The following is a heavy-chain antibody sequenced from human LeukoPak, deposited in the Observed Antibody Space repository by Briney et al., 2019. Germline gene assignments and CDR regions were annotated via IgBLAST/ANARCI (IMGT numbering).Heavy chain of an antibody. CDR2: ISGSSSGI. CDR3: AIDRGEGYCGSTSCYFSFDY. D-gene: IGHD2-2*01. Sequence: GGSLRLSCAASGFPFSSYTMNWVRQAPGKGLEWVSSISGSSSGIYYADSVRGRFTISRDNAKNSLYLQMNSLRAEDTAVYYCAIDRGEGYCGSTSCYFSFDYWGQGTLVTVSS. CDR1: GFPFSSYT. V-gene: IGHV3-21*01. J-gene: IGHJ4*02.